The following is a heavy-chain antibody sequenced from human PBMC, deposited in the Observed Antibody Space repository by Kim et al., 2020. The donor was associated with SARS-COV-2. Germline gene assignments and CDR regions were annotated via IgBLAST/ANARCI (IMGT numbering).Heavy chain of an antibody. CDR2: ISYDGSNK. CDR3: AKDGGGLPDV. J-gene: IGHJ6*02. CDR1: GFTFSSYG. D-gene: IGHD3-16*01. V-gene: IGHV3-30*18. Sequence: GGSLRLSCAASGFTFSSYGMHWVRQAPGKGLEWVAVISYDGSNKYYADSVKGRFTISRDNSKNTLYLQMNSLRAEDTTVYYCAKDGGGLPDVWGQGTTVTVSS.